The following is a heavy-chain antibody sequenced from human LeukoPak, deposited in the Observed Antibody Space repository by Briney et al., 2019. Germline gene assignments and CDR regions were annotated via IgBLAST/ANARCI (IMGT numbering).Heavy chain of an antibody. Sequence: GGSLRLSCAPSGFTFSSYGMHWVRQAPGKGLEWVAVIWYDGSKTYYADSVKGRFTISRDNSKNTLYLQMNSLRAEDTAVYYCAKRPGMRYWYFDLWGRGTLVTVSS. CDR3: AKRPGMRYWYFDL. V-gene: IGHV3-33*06. J-gene: IGHJ2*01. CDR2: IWYDGSKT. CDR1: GFTFSSYG. D-gene: IGHD3-10*01.